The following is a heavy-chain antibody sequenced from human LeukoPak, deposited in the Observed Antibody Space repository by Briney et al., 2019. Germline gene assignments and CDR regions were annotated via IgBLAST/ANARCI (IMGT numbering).Heavy chain of an antibody. Sequence: SETLSLTCTVSGGSISSYYWSWIWQPAGKGLEWIGRIYTSGSTNYNPSLKSRVTMSVDTSKNQFSLKLSSVTAADTAVYYCATTVTTGLAPDYWGQGTLVTVSS. J-gene: IGHJ4*02. CDR2: IYTSGST. D-gene: IGHD4-17*01. CDR3: ATTVTTGLAPDY. CDR1: GGSISSYY. V-gene: IGHV4-4*07.